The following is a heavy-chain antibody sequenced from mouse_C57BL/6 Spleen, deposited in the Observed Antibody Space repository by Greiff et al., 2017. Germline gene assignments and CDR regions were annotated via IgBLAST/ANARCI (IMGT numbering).Heavy chain of an antibody. D-gene: IGHD4-1*02. Sequence: VQLQQSGAELAKPGASVKLSCKASGYTFTSYWMHWVKQRPGQGLEWIGYINPSSGYTKYNQKFKDKATLTADKSSSTAYMQLSSLTYEDSAVYYCARYQLGRGYAMDYWGQGTSVTVSS. J-gene: IGHJ4*01. CDR1: GYTFTSYW. V-gene: IGHV1-7*01. CDR3: ARYQLGRGYAMDY. CDR2: INPSSGYT.